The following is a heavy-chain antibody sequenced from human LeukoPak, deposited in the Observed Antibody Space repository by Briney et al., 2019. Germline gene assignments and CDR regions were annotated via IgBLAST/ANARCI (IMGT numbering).Heavy chain of an antibody. CDR2: IYYSGST. CDR1: GGSVSSGSYY. CDR3: ARSSTVAAPYYFDY. D-gene: IGHD6-19*01. V-gene: IGHV4-61*01. J-gene: IGHJ4*02. Sequence: SETLSLTCTVSGGSVSSGSYYWSWIRQPPGEGLEWIGYIYYSGSTNYNPSLESRVTISVDTSKNQFSLKLSSVTAADTAVYYCARSSTVAAPYYFDYWGQGTLVTVSS.